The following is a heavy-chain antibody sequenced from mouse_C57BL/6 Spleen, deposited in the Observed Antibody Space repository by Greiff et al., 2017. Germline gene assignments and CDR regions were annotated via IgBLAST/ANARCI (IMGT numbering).Heavy chain of an antibody. CDR2: ILPNSGST. CDR3: ARVGTAVVRYLDY. V-gene: IGHV1-64*01. Sequence: QVQLQQPGAGLVKPGDSLKLSCTASGYTFTSYWMHWVKQRPGQGLEWNGIILPNSGSTNYNEKFKSKDTLTVDKSASTDYMQLSILTSEDSAVYYCARVGTAVVRYLDYWGQGTTLTVSS. D-gene: IGHD1-1*01. CDR1: GYTFTSYW. J-gene: IGHJ2*01.